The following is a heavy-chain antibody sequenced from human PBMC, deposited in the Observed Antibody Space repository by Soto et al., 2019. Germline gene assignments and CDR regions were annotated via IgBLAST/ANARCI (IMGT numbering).Heavy chain of an antibody. CDR3: ARRHYYDSSGYFDY. V-gene: IGHV4-39*01. D-gene: IGHD3-22*01. J-gene: IGHJ5*01. CDR2: IYYRGST. CDR1: GGSISNTNYF. Sequence: QLQLQESGPGLVKPSETLSLTCIVSGGSISNTNYFWGWIRQPPGKGLEWMGTIYYRGSTFYNPSLKSRVTISVDTSKIQFSLNLRSVTAADTAVYYCARRHYYDSSGYFDYWGHGTLVTVSS.